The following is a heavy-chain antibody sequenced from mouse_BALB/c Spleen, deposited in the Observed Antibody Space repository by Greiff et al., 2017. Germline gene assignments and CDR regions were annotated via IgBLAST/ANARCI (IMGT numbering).Heavy chain of an antibody. CDR3: AYGNYDYYAMDY. V-gene: IGHV3-2*02. Sequence: DVQLQESGPGLVKPSQSLSLTCTVTGYSITSDYAWNWIRQFPGNKLEWMGYISYSGSTSYNPSLKSRISITRDTSKNQFFLQLNSVTTEDTATYYCAYGNYDYYAMDYWGQGTSVTVSS. J-gene: IGHJ4*01. D-gene: IGHD2-1*01. CDR2: ISYSGST. CDR1: GYSITSDYA.